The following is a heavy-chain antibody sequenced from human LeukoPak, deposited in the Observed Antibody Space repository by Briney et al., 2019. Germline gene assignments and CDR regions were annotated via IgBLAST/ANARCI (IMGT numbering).Heavy chain of an antibody. CDR3: AKSPRVIAAAGQLYYFDY. CDR1: GFTFSSYA. Sequence: GGSLRLSCAASGFTFSSYAMSWVRQAPGKGLEWVSAISGSGGSTYYADSVKGRFTISRDNSKNTLYLQMNSLRAEDTAVYYCAKSPRVIAAAGQLYYFDYWGQGTLVTVSS. J-gene: IGHJ4*02. D-gene: IGHD6-13*01. CDR2: ISGSGGST. V-gene: IGHV3-23*01.